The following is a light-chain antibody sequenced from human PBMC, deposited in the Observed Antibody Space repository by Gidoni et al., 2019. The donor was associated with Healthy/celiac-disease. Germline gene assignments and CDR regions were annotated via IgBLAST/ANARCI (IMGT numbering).Light chain of an antibody. CDR1: QGISSY. CDR2: AAS. V-gene: IGKV1-8*01. Sequence: AIRMTQSPSSFSASTGDRVTIPGRASQGISSYLAWYQQKPGKAPKLLIYAASTLQSGVPSRFSGSGSGTDFTLTISCLQSEDFATYYCQQYYSYPRAFGQGTKVEIK. CDR3: QQYYSYPRA. J-gene: IGKJ1*01.